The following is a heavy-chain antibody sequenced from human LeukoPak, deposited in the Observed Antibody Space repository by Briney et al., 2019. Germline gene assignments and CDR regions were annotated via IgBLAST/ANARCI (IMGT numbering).Heavy chain of an antibody. CDR2: IWYDGSSE. CDR1: GFTFSYYG. Sequence: GGSLRLSCAASGFTFSYYGMHWVREATGKGLEWVALIWYDGSSEYYADPVKGRFTISRDNSDNTLWLQMSRLRAEDTAVYYCARAPYTTGRSFYFDSWGQGTLVTVSS. J-gene: IGHJ4*02. CDR3: ARAPYTTGRSFYFDS. D-gene: IGHD3-16*01. V-gene: IGHV3-33*01.